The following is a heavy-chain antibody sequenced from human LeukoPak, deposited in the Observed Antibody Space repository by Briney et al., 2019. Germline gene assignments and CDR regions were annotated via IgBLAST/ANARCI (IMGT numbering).Heavy chain of an antibody. Sequence: SETLSLTCAVYGGSFSGYYWSWIRQPPGKGREWIGEINHSGSTNYNPSLKSRVTISVDTSKNQFSLKLSSVTAADTAVYYCARGGTGTTRFPLRFDPWGQGTLVTVSS. J-gene: IGHJ5*02. D-gene: IGHD1-7*01. CDR2: INHSGST. CDR1: GGSFSGYY. V-gene: IGHV4-34*01. CDR3: ARGGTGTTRFPLRFDP.